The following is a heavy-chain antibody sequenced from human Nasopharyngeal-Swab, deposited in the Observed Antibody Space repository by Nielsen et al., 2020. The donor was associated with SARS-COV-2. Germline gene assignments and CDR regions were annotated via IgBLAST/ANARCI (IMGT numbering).Heavy chain of an antibody. J-gene: IGHJ6*02. CDR2: ISYDGSNK. D-gene: IGHD2-15*01. Sequence: GESLKISCAASGFTFSSYAIHWVRQAPGKGLEWVAVISYDGSNKYYADSVKGRFTISRDNSKNTLYLQMNSLRAEDTALYYCATDATSYYYYGMDVWGQGTTVTVSS. CDR3: ATDATSYYYYGMDV. V-gene: IGHV3-30-3*01. CDR1: GFTFSSYA.